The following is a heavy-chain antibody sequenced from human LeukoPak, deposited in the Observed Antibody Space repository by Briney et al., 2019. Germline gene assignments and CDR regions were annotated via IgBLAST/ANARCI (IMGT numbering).Heavy chain of an antibody. V-gene: IGHV3-15*01. D-gene: IGHD3-22*01. CDR2: IKSETDGGTT. Sequence: GGSLRLSCSVSGFTFSAYAMYWVRQAPGKGLEWVGRIKSETDGGTTDYAAPVKGRFTISRDDSKATLNLQMNSLKAEDTAMYYCTTNYYDIGGYYWWYFDLWGRGAQVTVSS. CDR1: GFTFSAYA. J-gene: IGHJ2*01. CDR3: TTNYYDIGGYYWWYFDL.